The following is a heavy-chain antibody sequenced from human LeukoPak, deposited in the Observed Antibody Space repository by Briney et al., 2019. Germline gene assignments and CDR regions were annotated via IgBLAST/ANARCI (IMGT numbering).Heavy chain of an antibody. V-gene: IGHV3-23*01. J-gene: IGHJ4*02. CDR3: AKDQIVVVPAALDY. D-gene: IGHD2-2*01. Sequence: PGASLRLSCAASGFTFSSYAMSWVRQAPGKGLEWVSPISGSGGSTYYADSVKGRFTISRDNSKNTLYLQMNSLRAEDTAVYYCAKDQIVVVPAALDYWGQGTLVTVSS. CDR2: ISGSGGST. CDR1: GFTFSSYA.